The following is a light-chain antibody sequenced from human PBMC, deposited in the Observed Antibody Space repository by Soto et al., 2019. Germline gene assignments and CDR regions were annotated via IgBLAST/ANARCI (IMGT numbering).Light chain of an antibody. J-gene: IGKJ1*01. CDR3: QQSTSLPWT. V-gene: IGKV3-20*01. CDR2: AAS. Sequence: EIVMTQSPATLSVSPGGRATLSCRASQRISSSFLAWYRQTPGQAPRLLIYAASTRATDIPDRFSGSGSGTDFTLTISRLEPEDFAVFYCQQSTSLPWTFGQGTKVDI. CDR1: QRISSSF.